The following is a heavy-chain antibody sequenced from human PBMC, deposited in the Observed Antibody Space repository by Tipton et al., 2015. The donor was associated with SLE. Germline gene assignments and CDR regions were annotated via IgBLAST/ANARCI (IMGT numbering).Heavy chain of an antibody. CDR1: GFTFSSYW. CDR2: IKQDGSEK. Sequence: SLRLSCAASGFTFSSYWMRWVRQAPGKGLEWVANIKQDGSEKYYVESVKGRFTISRDNAKNSLYLQMNILRAEDTAVYYCARWDTAMGYFDYWGQGTLVTVSS. J-gene: IGHJ4*02. D-gene: IGHD5-18*01. CDR3: ARWDTAMGYFDY. V-gene: IGHV3-7*03.